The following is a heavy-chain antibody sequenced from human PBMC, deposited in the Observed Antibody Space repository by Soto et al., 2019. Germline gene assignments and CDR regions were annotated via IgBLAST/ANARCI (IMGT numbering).Heavy chain of an antibody. CDR3: AKDAEQQLARYYFDY. CDR1: GFTFSNPW. CDR2: IKSKTDGGTT. D-gene: IGHD6-13*01. Sequence: GGSLRLSCAASGFTFSNPWLNWVRQAPGKGLEWVGRIKSKTDGGTTDYAAPVKGRFTISRDDSKNTLYLQMNSLRAEDTAVYYCAKDAEQQLARYYFDYWGQGTLVTVSS. J-gene: IGHJ4*02. V-gene: IGHV3-15*07.